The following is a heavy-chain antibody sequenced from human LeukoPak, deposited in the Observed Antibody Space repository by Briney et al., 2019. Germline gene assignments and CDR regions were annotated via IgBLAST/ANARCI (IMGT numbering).Heavy chain of an antibody. Sequence: SVTVSCKASGGTFGSHAMSWVRQAPGQGLEWMGGIIPMLDITNYAQKFQGRVTISADKSTGTAYMQLSSLRSEDTAVYYCAILSDGAYCGGDCFYLDYWGQGTLVTVSS. CDR1: GGTFGSHA. D-gene: IGHD2-21*02. CDR3: AILSDGAYCGGDCFYLDY. V-gene: IGHV1-69*04. CDR2: IIPMLDIT. J-gene: IGHJ4*02.